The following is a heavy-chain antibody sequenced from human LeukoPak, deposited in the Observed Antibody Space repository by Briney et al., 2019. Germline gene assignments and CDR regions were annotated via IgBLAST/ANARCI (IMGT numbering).Heavy chain of an antibody. D-gene: IGHD6-6*01. CDR2: IRSKANSYAT. V-gene: IGHV3-73*01. CDR1: GFIFSGSA. Sequence: PGGSLRLSCAASGFIFSGSAMHWVRQASGKGLEWVGRIRSKANSYATAYAASVKGRFTISRDNSKNTLYLQMNSLRAEDAAVYYCAKRGSDGQLVIGPYYFDYWGQGTLVTVSS. J-gene: IGHJ4*02. CDR3: AKRGSDGQLVIGPYYFDY.